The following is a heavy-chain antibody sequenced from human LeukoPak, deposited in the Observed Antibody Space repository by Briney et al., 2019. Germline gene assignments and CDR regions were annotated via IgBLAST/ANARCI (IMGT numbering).Heavy chain of an antibody. J-gene: IGHJ4*01. V-gene: IGHV4-4*07. CDR2: ISSSGST. CDR1: GVSISSYY. D-gene: IGHD6-19*01. CDR3: ARLLRYRSGRGFFDY. Sequence: PSETLSLTCTVSGVSISSYYWSWVRQPAGKGLEWIGRISSSGSTDYNPSLKSRVTMSVDTSKSQFSLKLSSVTAADTAVYYCARLLRYRSGRGFFDYWGQGTLVTVSS.